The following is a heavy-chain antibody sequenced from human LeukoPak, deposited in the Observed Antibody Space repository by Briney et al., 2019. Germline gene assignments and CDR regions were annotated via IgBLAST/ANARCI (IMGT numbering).Heavy chain of an antibody. CDR3: ARHSVSGGFFSNFDY. V-gene: IGHV5-51*01. CDR1: GYSFTNYW. J-gene: IGHJ4*02. Sequence: GESLKISCKGSGYSFTNYWIGWVRQMPGKGLEWMGIIYPGDSDTRYSPSFQGQVTISADKSISTAFLQWSSLKASDTAMYYCARHSVSGGFFSNFDYWGQGTLVTVSS. D-gene: IGHD1-26*01. CDR2: IYPGDSDT.